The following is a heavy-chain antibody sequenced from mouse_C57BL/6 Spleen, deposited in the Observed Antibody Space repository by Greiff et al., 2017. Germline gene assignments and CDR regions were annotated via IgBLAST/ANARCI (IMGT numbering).Heavy chain of an antibody. V-gene: IGHV10-3*01. D-gene: IGHD4-1*01. CDR1: GFTFNTYA. J-gene: IGHJ4*01. Sequence: EVQLVESGGGLVQPKGSLKLSCAASGFTFNTYAMHWVRQAPGKGLEWVARIRSKSSNYATYYADSVKDRFTISRDDSQSMLYLQMNNLKTEDTAMYYCVRGSGATVSLGYYAMDYWGQGTSLTVSS. CDR2: IRSKSSNYAT. CDR3: VRGSGATVSLGYYAMDY.